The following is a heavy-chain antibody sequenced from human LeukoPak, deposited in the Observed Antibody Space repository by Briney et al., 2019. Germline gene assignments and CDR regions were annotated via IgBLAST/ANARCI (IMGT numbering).Heavy chain of an antibody. V-gene: IGHV3-23*01. J-gene: IGHJ4*02. Sequence: GQSLRLSCAASEFTFSNYAMSWVRQAPGKGLEWLSSIITSGGSTYYADSVKGRFTISRDNSKSTLYLQMNSLRAEDTAVYYCARAIYGSALDYWGQGTLVTVSS. CDR1: EFTFSNYA. CDR2: IITSGGST. CDR3: ARAIYGSALDY. D-gene: IGHD3-10*01.